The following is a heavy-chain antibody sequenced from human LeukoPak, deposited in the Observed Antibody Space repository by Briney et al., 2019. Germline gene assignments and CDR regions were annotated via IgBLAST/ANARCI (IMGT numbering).Heavy chain of an antibody. V-gene: IGHV4-34*01. CDR1: GGSFSGYY. CDR3: ARGLGGGGYSSSWYSLDYYYYYMDV. J-gene: IGHJ6*03. CDR2: INHSGST. Sequence: SETLSLTCAVYGGSFSGYYWSWIRQPPGKGLEWIGEINHSGSTNYNPSLKSRVTISVDTSKNQFSLKLSSVTAADTAMYYCARGLGGGGYSSSWYSLDYYYYYMDVWGKGTTVTVSS. D-gene: IGHD6-13*01.